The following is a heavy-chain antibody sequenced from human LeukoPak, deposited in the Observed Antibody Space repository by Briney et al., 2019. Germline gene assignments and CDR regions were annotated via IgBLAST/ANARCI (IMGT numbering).Heavy chain of an antibody. V-gene: IGHV4-4*07. Sequence: SETLSLTCTVSGGSLSSYYWSWIRQPAGKGLEWIGRIYTSGSTNYNPSLKSRVTMSVDTSKNLFSLKLSSVTAADTAVYYCARHGVLLWFGELDAFDIWGQGTMVTVSS. J-gene: IGHJ3*02. CDR3: ARHGVLLWFGELDAFDI. D-gene: IGHD3-10*01. CDR1: GGSLSSYY. CDR2: IYTSGST.